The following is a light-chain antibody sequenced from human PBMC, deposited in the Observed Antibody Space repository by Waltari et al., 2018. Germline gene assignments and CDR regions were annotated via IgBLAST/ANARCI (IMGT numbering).Light chain of an antibody. Sequence: SRLSQPASASVSPGQSNTITCTGTTSYVGNNNLVSWYQQRPGKAPRLLIYGDTKRAPGTPDRFSGYKSGNTASLTISGLQAQDDAAYYYSCSNVGVSTFVFGTGTKVTVL. CDR1: TSYVGNNNL. J-gene: IGLJ1*01. CDR2: GDT. CDR3: CSNVGVSTFV. V-gene: IGLV2-23*02.